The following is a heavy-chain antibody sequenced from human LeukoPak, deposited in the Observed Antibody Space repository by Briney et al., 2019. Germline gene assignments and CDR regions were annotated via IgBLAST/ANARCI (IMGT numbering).Heavy chain of an antibody. V-gene: IGHV1-24*01. Sequence: GASVKVSCKVSGYTLTELSMHWVRQAPGKGLEWMGGFDPEDGETIYAQKFQGRVTMTEDTSTDTAYMELSSLRSEDTAVYYCATDRPLSGSYSPFDYWGQGTLVTVYS. CDR2: FDPEDGET. CDR3: ATDRPLSGSYSPFDY. D-gene: IGHD1-26*01. J-gene: IGHJ4*02. CDR1: GYTLTELS.